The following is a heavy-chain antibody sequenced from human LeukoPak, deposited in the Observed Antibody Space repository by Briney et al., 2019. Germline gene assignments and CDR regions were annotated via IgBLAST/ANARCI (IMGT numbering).Heavy chain of an antibody. V-gene: IGHV1-2*02. D-gene: IGHD5-18*01. CDR1: GYTFTGYY. J-gene: IGHJ6*03. CDR2: INPNSGGT. Sequence: ASVKVSCKASGYTFTGYYMHWVRQAPGQGLEWMGWINPNSGGTNYAQKFQGRVTMTRDTSISTAYMELSRLRSDDTAVYYCARAGYSYGYVKNYYYYMDVWGKGTTVTVSS. CDR3: ARAGYSYGYVKNYYYYMDV.